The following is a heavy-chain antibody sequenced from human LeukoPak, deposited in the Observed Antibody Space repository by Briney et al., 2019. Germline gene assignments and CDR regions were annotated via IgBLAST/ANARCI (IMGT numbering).Heavy chain of an antibody. CDR3: ARARHLGYCSGGSCYEFDY. Sequence: SETLSLTCAVYGGSFSGYYWSWIRQPPGKGLEWIGEINHSGSTNYNPSLKGRVTISVDTSKNQFSLKLSSVTAADTAVYYCARARHLGYCSGGSCYEFDYWGQGTLVTVSS. CDR2: INHSGST. J-gene: IGHJ4*02. V-gene: IGHV4-34*01. CDR1: GGSFSGYY. D-gene: IGHD2-15*01.